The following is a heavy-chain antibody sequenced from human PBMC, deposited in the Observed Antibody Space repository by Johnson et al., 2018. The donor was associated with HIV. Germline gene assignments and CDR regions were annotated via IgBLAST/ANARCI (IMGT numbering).Heavy chain of an antibody. CDR2: ISYAGSIK. D-gene: IGHD3-22*01. V-gene: IGHV3-30-3*01. Sequence: QVQLVESGGGVVQPGRSLRLACAASGFTFSSYAIHWVRQAPGKGLEWVTFISYAGSIKYYADSVKGRFTISRDNSKNTLSLQMNSLRVEDTALYYCARDSGDYDYYESSGYHTDAFDIWGQGTMVTVSS. CDR1: GFTFSSYA. CDR3: ARDSGDYDYYESSGYHTDAFDI. J-gene: IGHJ3*02.